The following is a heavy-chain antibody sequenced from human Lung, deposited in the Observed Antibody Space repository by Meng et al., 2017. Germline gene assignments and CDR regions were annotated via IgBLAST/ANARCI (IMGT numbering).Heavy chain of an antibody. V-gene: IGHV3-30*01. D-gene: IGHD4-17*01. Sequence: QGQPVESGGGVVQPGRFLRLSCAASGFTFSRNAMHWVRQAPGKGLEWVAAISYDGSNQHYADSVKGRFTISRDNSENTLYLQMNSLRAEDTAVYYCARNNYGDYYFDYWGQGTLVTVSS. CDR2: ISYDGSNQ. CDR1: GFTFSRNA. J-gene: IGHJ4*02. CDR3: ARNNYGDYYFDY.